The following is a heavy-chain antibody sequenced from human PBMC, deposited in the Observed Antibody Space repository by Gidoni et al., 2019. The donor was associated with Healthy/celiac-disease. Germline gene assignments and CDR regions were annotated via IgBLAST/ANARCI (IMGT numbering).Heavy chain of an antibody. V-gene: IGHV3-21*01. CDR3: ARDIIAAAGLVYYYYGMDV. CDR2: MRSSSIYI. J-gene: IGHJ6*02. D-gene: IGHD6-13*01. CDR1: ASPFSLYS. Sequence: EVQLVESGGGLVQPGGPLRPPCAASASPFSLYSMNWVRQSPGKGLEWVSSMRSSSIYIYYADSGKGRFTISRDNAKNSLYLQMNSLRSEDTAVYYCARDIIAAAGLVYYYYGMDVLGLGTTVPVSS.